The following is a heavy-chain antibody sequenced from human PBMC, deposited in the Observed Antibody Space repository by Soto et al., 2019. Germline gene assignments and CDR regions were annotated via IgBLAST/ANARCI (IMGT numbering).Heavy chain of an antibody. D-gene: IGHD3-3*01. V-gene: IGHV4-59*01. CDR1: GGSISSYY. Sequence: PSETLSLTCTVSGGSISSYYLSWIRQPPGKGLEWIGYIYYSGSTNYNPSLKSRVTISVDTSKNQFSLKLSSVTAADTAVYYCATSGRYDFWSGYYYYWGQGTLVTVS. CDR2: IYYSGST. CDR3: ATSGRYDFWSGYYYY. J-gene: IGHJ4*02.